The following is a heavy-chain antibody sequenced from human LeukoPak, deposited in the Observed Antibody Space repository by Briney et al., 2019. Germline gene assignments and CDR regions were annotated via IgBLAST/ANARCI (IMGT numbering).Heavy chain of an antibody. CDR1: GFTFSTYW. CDR2: INQDGSEM. J-gene: IGHJ4*02. V-gene: IGHV3-7*03. Sequence: PGGSLRLSCAASGFTFSTYWMTWVRQAPGKGLEWVANINQDGSEMYYVDSVKGRFTISRDNAKNSLYLPMNSLRAEDTAIYYCARSPRNSGYNYGDYWGQGTLVTVSS. CDR3: ARSPRNSGYNYGDY. D-gene: IGHD5-12*01.